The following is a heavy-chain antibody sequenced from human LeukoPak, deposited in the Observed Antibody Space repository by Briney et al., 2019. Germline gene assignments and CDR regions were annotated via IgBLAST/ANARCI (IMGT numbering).Heavy chain of an antibody. J-gene: IGHJ6*04. CDR3: ARVRSGYEPAKEYYGMDV. CDR1: GFSFSSFG. CDR2: IAYDGSNK. V-gene: IGHV3-30*03. Sequence: QPGRSLRLSCAASGFSFSSFGMHWGRQAPGKGAEWVAVIAYDGSNKYYADSVKGRFNISIDNSKNTLYMQVNRLKVEDTAVYYCARVRSGYEPAKEYYGMDVWGKGTTVTVSS. D-gene: IGHD5-12*01.